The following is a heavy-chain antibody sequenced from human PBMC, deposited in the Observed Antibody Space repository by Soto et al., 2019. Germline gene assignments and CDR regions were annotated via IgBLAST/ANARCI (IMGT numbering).Heavy chain of an antibody. CDR1: GFTFSSYG. Sequence: GGSLRLSCAAAGFTFSSYGMHWVRQAPGRGWEWVADNSGSSGWTYDADSVKGRFTIPRDNTKNTLYLQMSSLRAEDTAVYYCSKDRGCSWEGASWGQGTLVTVSS. J-gene: IGHJ4*02. V-gene: IGHV3-23*01. CDR3: SKDRGCSWEGAS. CDR2: NSGSSGWT. D-gene: IGHD1-26*01.